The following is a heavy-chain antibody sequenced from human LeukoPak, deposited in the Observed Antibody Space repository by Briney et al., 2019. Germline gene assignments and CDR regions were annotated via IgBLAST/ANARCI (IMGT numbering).Heavy chain of an antibody. D-gene: IGHD3-10*01. V-gene: IGHV4-38-2*02. CDR1: GYSISSSYY. J-gene: IGHJ4*02. CDR2: IYHSGNT. CDR3: ARSGVLWFGELPAIDY. Sequence: SETLSLTCTVSGYSISSSYYWGWIRQPPGKGLQWIGSIYHSGNTYYNPSLKSRVTISVDTSKNQFSLKLSSVTAADTAVYYCARSGVLWFGELPAIDYWGQGTLVTVSS.